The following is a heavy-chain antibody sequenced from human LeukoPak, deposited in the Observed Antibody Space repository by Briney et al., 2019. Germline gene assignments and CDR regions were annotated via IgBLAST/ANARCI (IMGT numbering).Heavy chain of an antibody. CDR3: ARGTPPSNYFDY. D-gene: IGHD2-15*01. CDR2: IIPIFGTA. J-gene: IGHJ4*02. V-gene: IGHV1-69*13. CDR1: GGTFSSYA. Sequence: GASVRVSCKASGGTFSSYAISWVRQAPGQGLEWMGGIIPIFGTANYAQKFQGRVTITADESTSTAYMELSSLRSEDTAVYYCARGTPPSNYFDYWGQGTLVTVSS.